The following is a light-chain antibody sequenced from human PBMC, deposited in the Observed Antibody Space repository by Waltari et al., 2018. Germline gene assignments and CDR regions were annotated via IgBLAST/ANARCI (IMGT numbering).Light chain of an antibody. J-gene: IGKJ5*01. V-gene: IGKV4-1*01. CDR3: QQYYSTPRT. Sequence: DIVMTQSPDSLAVSLGARATINCKSRQRVLYSSNNKNYIAWYQQKPGQPPKLLIYWASTREFGVPDRFSGSGSGTDFTLTISSLQAEDVAVYYCQQYYSTPRTFGQGTRLEIK. CDR2: WAS. CDR1: QRVLYSSNNKNY.